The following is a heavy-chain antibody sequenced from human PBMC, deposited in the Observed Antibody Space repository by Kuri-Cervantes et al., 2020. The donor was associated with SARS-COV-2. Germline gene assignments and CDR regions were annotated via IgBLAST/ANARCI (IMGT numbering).Heavy chain of an antibody. D-gene: IGHD3-16*02. CDR2: ISHDGSNK. Sequence: GGSLRLSCAASGFTFSNYAMSWVRQAPGKGLEWVSVISHDGSNKYYADSVKGRFTISRDNSKNTLHLQIDSLRTEDTAIYYCARVHPWDRYYFDYWGQGTLVTVSS. CDR1: GFTFSNYA. V-gene: IGHV3-30-3*01. J-gene: IGHJ4*02. CDR3: ARVHPWDRYYFDY.